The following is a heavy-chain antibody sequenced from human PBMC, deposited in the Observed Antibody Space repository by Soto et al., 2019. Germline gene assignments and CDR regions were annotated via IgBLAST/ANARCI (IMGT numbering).Heavy chain of an antibody. CDR1: GFTFSAYG. CDR2: IWYDGSNK. D-gene: IGHD3-10*01. V-gene: IGHV3-33*01. CDR3: VSDGVRSGLIWIGEPPSRFDP. Sequence: QVHLVESGGGVVQPGRSLRLSCVASGFTFSAYGMHWVRQAPGKGLEWVALIWYDGSNKYYADSVKGRFTISRDNSKNTVYLQMNSLRVEDTAVYYCVSDGVRSGLIWIGEPPSRFDPWGQGTLVTVS. J-gene: IGHJ5*02.